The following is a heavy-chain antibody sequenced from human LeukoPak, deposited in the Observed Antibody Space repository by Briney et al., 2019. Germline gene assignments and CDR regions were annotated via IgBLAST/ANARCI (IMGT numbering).Heavy chain of an antibody. D-gene: IGHD3-9*01. V-gene: IGHV3-74*01. CDR1: GFTFGNYW. CDR2: INSDGRTT. J-gene: IGHJ4*02. CDR3: ARDLTGSIDY. Sequence: GGSLRLSCPACGFTFGNYWMHWVRQAPGKGLVWVSLINSDGRTTRYADSVKGRFTISRDNAKNTLYLQMNSLRAEDTAVYYCARDLTGSIDYWGQGTLVTVFS.